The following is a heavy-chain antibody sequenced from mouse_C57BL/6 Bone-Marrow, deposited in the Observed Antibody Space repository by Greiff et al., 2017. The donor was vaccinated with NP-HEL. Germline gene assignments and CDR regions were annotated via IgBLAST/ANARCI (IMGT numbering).Heavy chain of an antibody. CDR1: GFTFSSYT. Sequence: EVKLVESGGGLVKPGGSLKLSCAASGFTFSSYTMSWVRQTPEKRLEWVATISGGGGNTYYPDSVKGRFTISRDNAKNTLYLQMSSLRSEDTALYYCARPLYAMGYWGQGTSVTVSS. J-gene: IGHJ4*01. V-gene: IGHV5-9*01. CDR2: ISGGGGNT. CDR3: ARPLYAMGY.